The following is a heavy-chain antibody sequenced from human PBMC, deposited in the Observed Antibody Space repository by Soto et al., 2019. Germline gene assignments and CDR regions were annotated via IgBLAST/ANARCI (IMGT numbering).Heavy chain of an antibody. CDR3: ARHSVAEYYFDY. J-gene: IGHJ4*02. D-gene: IGHD6-6*01. Sequence: QVQLVQSGAEVKKPGASLKVSCKASGYTFTSYAISWVRQAPGQGLEWMGWISTYYGNTNYAQILQGRVTMSTDXSTNTAYMELRSLRSDDTAVYYCARHSVAEYYFDYWGQGTLVTVSS. V-gene: IGHV1-18*01. CDR2: ISTYYGNT. CDR1: GYTFTSYA.